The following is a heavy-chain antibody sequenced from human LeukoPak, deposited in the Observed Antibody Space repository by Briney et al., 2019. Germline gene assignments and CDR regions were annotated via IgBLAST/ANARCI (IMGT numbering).Heavy chain of an antibody. J-gene: IGHJ4*02. CDR3: AMNREYCTNGVCSIDY. CDR1: GFTFSSYW. CDR2: INSDGSST. Sequence: TGGSLRLSCAASGFTFSSYWMHWVRQAPGKGLVWVSRINSDGSSTSYADSVKGRFTISRDNAKNTLYLQMNSLRAEDTAVYYCAMNREYCTNGVCSIDYWGQGTLVTVSS. D-gene: IGHD2-8*01. V-gene: IGHV3-74*01.